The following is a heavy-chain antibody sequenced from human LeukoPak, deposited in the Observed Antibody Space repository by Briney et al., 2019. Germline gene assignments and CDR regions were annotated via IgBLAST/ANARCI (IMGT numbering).Heavy chain of an antibody. D-gene: IGHD2-15*01. Sequence: ASETLSLTCAVYGGSFSGYYWSWIRQPPGKGLEWIGEINHSGSTNYNPSLKSRVTISVDTSKNQFSLKLSSVTAADTAVYYCARGGGYCSGGSCYQDYWGQGTLVTVSS. CDR1: GGSFSGYY. CDR2: INHSGST. CDR3: ARGGGYCSGGSCYQDY. J-gene: IGHJ4*02. V-gene: IGHV4-34*01.